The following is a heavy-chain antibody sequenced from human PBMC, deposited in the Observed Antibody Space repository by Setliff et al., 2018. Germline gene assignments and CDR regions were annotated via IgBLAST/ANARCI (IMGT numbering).Heavy chain of an antibody. J-gene: IGHJ5*02. Sequence: SETLSLTCTVSGGSVNSGYDNWNWLRQPAGKGLEWIGHNNRRGSTNFTPSLKSRVTISLDTSKNQFSLNLTSVTAADTAVYYCAALPMEIYPIGPPPSWGQGTLVTVS. D-gene: IGHD3-3*01. V-gene: IGHV4-61*09. CDR3: AALPMEIYPIGPPPS. CDR1: GGSVNSGYDN. CDR2: NNRRGST.